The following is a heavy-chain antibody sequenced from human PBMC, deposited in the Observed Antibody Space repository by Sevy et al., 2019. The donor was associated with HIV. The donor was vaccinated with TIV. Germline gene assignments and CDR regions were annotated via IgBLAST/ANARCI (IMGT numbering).Heavy chain of an antibody. Sequence: SETLSLTCTVSGGSISSSSYYWGWIRQPPGKGLEWVGGIFYSGSTYYNPSLKSRVTISVDTSKNQFSLKLGSVTAAGTAVYYCARDVEVAGLRLDYWGQGTLVTVSS. CDR1: GGSISSSSYY. V-gene: IGHV4-39*02. J-gene: IGHJ4*02. CDR2: IFYSGST. D-gene: IGHD6-19*01. CDR3: ARDVEVAGLRLDY.